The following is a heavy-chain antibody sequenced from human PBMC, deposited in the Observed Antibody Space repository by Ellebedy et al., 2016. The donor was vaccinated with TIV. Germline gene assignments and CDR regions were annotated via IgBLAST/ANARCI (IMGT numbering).Heavy chain of an antibody. CDR1: GFSLSTTGVG. D-gene: IGHD2/OR15-2a*01. Sequence: SGPTLVXPTQTLTLTCTFSGFSLSTTGVGVGWIRQPPGKALEWLALIYWDDDKRHSPSLKSRLTITKDTSKNQVVLTMTDMDPVDTARYYCAHLGIIGSPHWLDHWGQGTLVTVSS. CDR2: IYWDDDK. J-gene: IGHJ5*02. CDR3: AHLGIIGSPHWLDH. V-gene: IGHV2-5*02.